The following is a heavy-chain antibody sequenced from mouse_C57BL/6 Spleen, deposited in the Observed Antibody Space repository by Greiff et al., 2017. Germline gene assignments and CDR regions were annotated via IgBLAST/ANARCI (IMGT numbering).Heavy chain of an antibody. CDR3: ARSYYYGSSYEDFDY. D-gene: IGHD1-1*01. CDR2: IDPSDSYT. J-gene: IGHJ2*01. CDR1: GYTFTSYW. Sequence: VQLQQPGAELVMPGASVKLSCKASGYTFTSYWMHWVKQRPGQGLEWIGEIDPSDSYTNYNQKFKGKSTLTVDKSSSTAYMQLSSLTSEDSAVYYCARSYYYGSSYEDFDYWGQGTTLTVSS. V-gene: IGHV1-69*01.